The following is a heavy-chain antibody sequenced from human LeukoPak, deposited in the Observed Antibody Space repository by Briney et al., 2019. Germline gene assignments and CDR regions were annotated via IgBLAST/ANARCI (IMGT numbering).Heavy chain of an antibody. CDR3: ARGLAGIAVAGRGRFNYFDY. J-gene: IGHJ4*02. V-gene: IGHV1-8*01. CDR2: MNPNSGNT. Sequence: ASVKLSCKASGYTFTSYGINWVRQATGQGLEWVGWMNPNSGNTGYAHKFKGRFTMTRNTSISTAYMELSSLRSEDTAVYYCARGLAGIAVAGRGRFNYFDYWGQRTLVTVSS. CDR1: GYTFTSYG. D-gene: IGHD6-19*01.